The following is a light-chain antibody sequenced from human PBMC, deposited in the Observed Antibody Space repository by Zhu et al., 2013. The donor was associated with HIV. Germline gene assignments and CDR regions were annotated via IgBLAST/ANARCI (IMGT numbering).Light chain of an antibody. Sequence: DIQLTQSPSFLSASVGDRVTITCRASQSVSTWVAWYQHKPGKAPKLLIYKASSLQSGVPSRFSGSGSGTEFTLIISSLQPEDVGTYYCQRYGIVPYSFGQGTNLEIK. CDR3: QRYGIVPYS. CDR1: QSVSTW. V-gene: IGKV1-5*03. J-gene: IGKJ2*03. CDR2: KAS.